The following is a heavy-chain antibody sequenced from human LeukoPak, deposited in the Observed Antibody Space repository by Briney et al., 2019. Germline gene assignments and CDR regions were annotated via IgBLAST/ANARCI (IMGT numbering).Heavy chain of an antibody. Sequence: GGSLRLSCAASGFTFSSYWMSWVRQAPGKGLEWVVNIKQDGSEKYYADSGKGRFTISRDNAKNSLYLQMNSLRADDTAVYYCARFYDSNGFHWFDPWGQGTLVTVSS. CDR1: GFTFSSYW. CDR2: IKQDGSEK. D-gene: IGHD3-22*01. CDR3: ARFYDSNGFHWFDP. J-gene: IGHJ5*02. V-gene: IGHV3-7*03.